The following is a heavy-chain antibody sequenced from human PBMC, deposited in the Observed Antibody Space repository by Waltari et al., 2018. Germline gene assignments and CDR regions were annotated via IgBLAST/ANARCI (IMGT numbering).Heavy chain of an antibody. CDR3: AREGLNRSYYLFDQ. V-gene: IGHV4-39*07. D-gene: IGHD3-10*01. CDR2: IYYSGST. CDR1: GGSITTLDYY. J-gene: IGHJ4*02. Sequence: QLQLQESGPGLVKPSETLSLTCSVSGGSITTLDYYWAWIRQPPGKGPEWIGSIYYSGSTYYNPSLKSRVTLSVDTSKNQFSLMLNSVTAADTAVYFCAREGLNRSYYLFDQWGQGTLVTVSS.